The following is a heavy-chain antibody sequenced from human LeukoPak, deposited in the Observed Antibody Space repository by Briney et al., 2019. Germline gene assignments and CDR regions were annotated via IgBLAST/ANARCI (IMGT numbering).Heavy chain of an antibody. CDR1: GFTFSSYS. D-gene: IGHD3-22*01. CDR2: VSTGSNYI. J-gene: IGHJ4*02. V-gene: IGHV3-21*01. Sequence: NPGGSLRLSCTASGFTFSSYSLNWVRQAPGKGLEWVSSVSTGSNYIYYADSVKGRFTISRDNDKNSLYLQMNSLRGEDTAVYYCARGSYDSSGYYVYWGQGTLVTVSS. CDR3: ARGSYDSSGYYVY.